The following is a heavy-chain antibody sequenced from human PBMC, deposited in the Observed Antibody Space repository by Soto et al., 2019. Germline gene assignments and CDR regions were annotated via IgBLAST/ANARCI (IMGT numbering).Heavy chain of an antibody. CDR1: GFTFSSYA. V-gene: IGHV3-23*01. CDR3: AKDPKRNKYYYYYMDV. CDR2: ISGSGGST. Sequence: GGSLRLSCAASGFTFSSYAMSWVRQAPGKGLEWVSAISGSGGSTYYADSVKGRFTISRDNSKNTLYLQMNSLRAEDTAVYYCAKDPKRNKYYYYYMDVWGKGTTVTVSS. J-gene: IGHJ6*03.